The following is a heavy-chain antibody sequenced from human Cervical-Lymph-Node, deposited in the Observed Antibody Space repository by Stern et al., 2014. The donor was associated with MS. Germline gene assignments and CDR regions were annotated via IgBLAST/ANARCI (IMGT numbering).Heavy chain of an antibody. CDR1: GGTVSSHT. Sequence: QVQLVQSGAEVKKPGSSVKVSCKASGGTVSSHTISWVRQAPGQWLEWMGGIIPIFGTPNYAQKFQGRVTITADKSTSTAYLELNSLRSDDTAVYYCAREVTMVGFDPWGQGTLVTVSS. CDR3: AREVTMVGFDP. J-gene: IGHJ5*02. D-gene: IGHD3-10*02. V-gene: IGHV1-69*14. CDR2: IIPIFGTP.